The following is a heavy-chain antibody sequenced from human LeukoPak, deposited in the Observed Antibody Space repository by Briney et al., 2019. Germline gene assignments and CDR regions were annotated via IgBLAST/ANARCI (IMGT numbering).Heavy chain of an antibody. J-gene: IGHJ5*02. CDR3: ARDWMDAAAGWSSVWYYNPNWFDP. Sequence: GASVKVSCKAAGYTFTSYAMHCVRQAPGQRLEWMGWINPNSGGTNYAQKFQGRVTMTRDTSISTAYMELSRLRSDDTAVYYCARDWMDAAAGWSSVWYYNPNWFDPWGQGTLVTVSS. D-gene: IGHD6-13*01. CDR2: INPNSGGT. V-gene: IGHV1-2*02. CDR1: GYTFTSYA.